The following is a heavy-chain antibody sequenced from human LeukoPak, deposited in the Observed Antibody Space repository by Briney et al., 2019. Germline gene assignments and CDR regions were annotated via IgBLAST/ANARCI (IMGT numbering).Heavy chain of an antibody. CDR3: ARASHSCSSTSCCVPWFAP. CDR2: ISSSSSYI. D-gene: IGHD2-2*01. J-gene: IGHJ5*02. V-gene: IGHV3-21*01. CDR1: GFTFSSYY. Sequence: PGGSLRLACAASGFTFSSYYMNWVRQAPGKGLEWVSSISSSSSYIYYADSVKGRFTISRDNAKNSLYLQMNSLRAEDTAVYYCARASHSCSSTSCCVPWFAPWGQGTLVTVSS.